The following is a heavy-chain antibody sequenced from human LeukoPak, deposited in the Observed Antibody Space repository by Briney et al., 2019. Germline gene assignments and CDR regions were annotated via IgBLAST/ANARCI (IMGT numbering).Heavy chain of an antibody. D-gene: IGHD2-15*01. CDR2: IWHDGSHK. Sequence: GGSLRLSCAASGFTFSGYGMHWVRQAPGKGLEWVAVIWHDGSHKYYADSVKGRFTISRDNSENMLYLQMNSLRAEDTAVYYCASGGYSGGWYLDFWGQGTLVTVSS. V-gene: IGHV3-33*01. CDR3: ASGGYSGGWYLDF. J-gene: IGHJ4*02. CDR1: GFTFSGYG.